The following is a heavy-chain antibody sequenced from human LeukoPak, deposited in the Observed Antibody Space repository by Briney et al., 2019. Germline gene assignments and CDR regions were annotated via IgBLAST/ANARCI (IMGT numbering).Heavy chain of an antibody. CDR1: AYTFADYW. Sequence: GESLQISCQGSAYTFADYWITWVRQMPGKGLEWMGRIDPSDSYTDYSPSFQGHVVISADKSISTVYLHWSSLKASDTAIYYCATVGTDCEPEGSWGQGTLVTISS. CDR3: ATVGTDCEPEGS. CDR2: IDPSDSYT. J-gene: IGHJ5*02. D-gene: IGHD2-21*02. V-gene: IGHV5-10-1*01.